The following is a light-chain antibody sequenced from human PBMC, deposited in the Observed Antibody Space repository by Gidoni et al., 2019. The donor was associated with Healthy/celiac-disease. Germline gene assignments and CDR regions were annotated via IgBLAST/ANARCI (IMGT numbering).Light chain of an antibody. CDR2: AAS. V-gene: IGKV1-39*01. CDR1: QSSSSY. Sequence: DIQMTHSPSSLSASVGVRVTITFRASQSSSSYLNWYQQKPGKAHKLLIYAASSLQSGVPSTFSGSGSGTDFPITISSLQPEDVATYYCQQSYSTPGTFGQGTKVEIK. J-gene: IGKJ1*01. CDR3: QQSYSTPGT.